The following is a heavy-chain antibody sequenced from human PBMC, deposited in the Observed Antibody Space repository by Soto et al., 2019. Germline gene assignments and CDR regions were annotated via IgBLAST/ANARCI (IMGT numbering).Heavy chain of an antibody. V-gene: IGHV3-23*01. CDR2: ISGSGGST. J-gene: IGHJ4*02. Sequence: GGSLRLSCAASGFIFSNYAMTWVRQAPGKGLEWVSGISGSGGSTHYADSVQGRFTISRDNSKNTVYLQMNSLRAEDTAVYYCAKVRSRRVFEDFDYWGQGMLVTV. D-gene: IGHD3-10*01. CDR3: AKVRSRRVFEDFDY. CDR1: GFIFSNYA.